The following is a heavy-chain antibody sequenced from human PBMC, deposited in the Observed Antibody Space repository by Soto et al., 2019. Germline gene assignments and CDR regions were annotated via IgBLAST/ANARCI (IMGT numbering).Heavy chain of an antibody. CDR1: GYSISSGFY. CDR2: IYHSGNT. Sequence: SETLSLTCSVSGYSISSGFYWGRIRQPPGKGLQWIGNIYHSGNTYYNPSLKSRVTISVDTSKNQFSLRLTSVSAADTAVYFCARERAGGPVDYWSEGTLATVPS. CDR3: ARERAGGPVDY. J-gene: IGHJ4*02. V-gene: IGHV4-38-2*02.